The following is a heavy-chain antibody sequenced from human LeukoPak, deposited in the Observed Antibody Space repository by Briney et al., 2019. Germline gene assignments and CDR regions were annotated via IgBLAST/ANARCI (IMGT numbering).Heavy chain of an antibody. CDR1: GYTLTELS. Sequence: ASVKVSCKVSGYTLTELSMHWVRQAPGKGLEWMGGFDPEDGETIYAQKFQGRVTMTEDTSTDTAYMELSSLRSEDMAVYYCATQGSGWYGNWFDPWGQGTLVTVSS. D-gene: IGHD6-19*01. J-gene: IGHJ5*02. CDR3: ATQGSGWYGNWFDP. CDR2: FDPEDGET. V-gene: IGHV1-24*01.